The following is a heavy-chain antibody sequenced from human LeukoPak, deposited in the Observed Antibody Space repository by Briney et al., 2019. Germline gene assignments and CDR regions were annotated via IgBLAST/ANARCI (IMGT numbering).Heavy chain of an antibody. CDR2: MSPNSGDT. CDR3: ASNPPNTGDFYY. V-gene: IGHV1-8*01. D-gene: IGHD1-1*01. CDR1: GYTFTNLD. J-gene: IGHJ4*02. Sequence: ASVRVSCKTSGYTFTNLDINWLRQAPGQGLEWMGWMSPNSGDTGYAQKFQGRVSMTRDTSISTAYMGLSSLRSEDTAVYYCASNPPNTGDFYYWGLGSLVTVSS.